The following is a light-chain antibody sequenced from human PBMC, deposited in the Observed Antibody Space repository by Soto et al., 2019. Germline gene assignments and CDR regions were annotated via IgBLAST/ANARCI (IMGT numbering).Light chain of an antibody. CDR2: DVV. V-gene: IGLV2-8*01. CDR3: SSYAGSSTRV. CDR1: SSDIGRYNF. Sequence: QSALTQPPSASGSPGQSVTISCTGSSSDIGRYNFVAWYQQHPGQAPKVILYDVVKRPSGVPDRFSGSKSGNTASLTVSGLQAEDEADYHCSSYAGSSTRVFGTGTKLTVL. J-gene: IGLJ1*01.